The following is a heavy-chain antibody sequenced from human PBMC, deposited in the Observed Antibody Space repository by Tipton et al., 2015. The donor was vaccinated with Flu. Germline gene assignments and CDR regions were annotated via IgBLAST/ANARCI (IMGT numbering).Heavy chain of an antibody. D-gene: IGHD7-27*01. V-gene: IGHV4-4*07. J-gene: IGHJ2*01. CDR2: IYSTGST. CDR1: GGSISSHY. CDR3: ARSTGAVGYFDL. Sequence: TLSLTCTVSGGSISSHYWTWMRQPAGKGLEWIGRIYSTGSTNYNPSLKNRVTMSVDTSKNQFSLNLTSVTAADTAVYYCARSTGAVGYFDLWGRGALVSVST.